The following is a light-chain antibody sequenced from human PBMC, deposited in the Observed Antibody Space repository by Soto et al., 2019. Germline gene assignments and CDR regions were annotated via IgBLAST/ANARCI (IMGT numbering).Light chain of an antibody. Sequence: EIVLTQSPCTLSLSPGEIATLSCSASQSVRDRYLAWYQQKPGQAPRLLIFEASSRATGIPARFSGSGSGTDFTLTISSLEPDDFAVYYCQQRINWPLTFGPGTKVDIK. V-gene: IGKV3D-20*02. J-gene: IGKJ3*01. CDR2: EAS. CDR1: QSVRDRY. CDR3: QQRINWPLT.